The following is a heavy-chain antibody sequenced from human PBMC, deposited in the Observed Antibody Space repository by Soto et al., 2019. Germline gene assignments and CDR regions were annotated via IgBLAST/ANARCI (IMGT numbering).Heavy chain of an antibody. Sequence: PGGSLRLSCAASGFTFSSYGMHWVRQAPGKGLEWVAVISYDGSNKYYADSVKGRFTISRDNSKNTLYLQMNSLRAEDTAVYYCAKDWVVAAATGDAFDIWGQGTMVTVSS. CDR3: AKDWVVAAATGDAFDI. CDR2: ISYDGSNK. D-gene: IGHD2-15*01. CDR1: GFTFSSYG. V-gene: IGHV3-30*18. J-gene: IGHJ3*02.